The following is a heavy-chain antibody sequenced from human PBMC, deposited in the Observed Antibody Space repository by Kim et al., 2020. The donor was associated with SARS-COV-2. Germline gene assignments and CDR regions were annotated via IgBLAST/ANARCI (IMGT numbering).Heavy chain of an antibody. V-gene: IGHV1-8*01. CDR3: ARVADSSGWYGGYYFDY. Sequence: ASVKVSCKASGYTFTSYDINWVRQATGQGLEWMGWMNPNSGNTGYAQKFQGRVTMTRNTSISTAYMELSSLRSEDTAVYYCARVADSSGWYGGYYFDYWGQGTLVTVSS. J-gene: IGHJ4*02. CDR2: MNPNSGNT. CDR1: GYTFTSYD. D-gene: IGHD6-19*01.